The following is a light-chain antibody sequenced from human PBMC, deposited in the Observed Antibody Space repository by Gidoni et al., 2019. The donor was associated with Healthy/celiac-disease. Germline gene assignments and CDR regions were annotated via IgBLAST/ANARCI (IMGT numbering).Light chain of an antibody. J-gene: IGKJ2*01. CDR2: GAS. Sequence: EIVLTQSPGTLSLSPGERATLSCRASQSVSSSYLAWYQQNPGQALRLLIYGASSRATGIPDRFSGSGSGIDFTLTISRLEPEDFAVYYCQQYGSSPNTFGQGTKLEIK. V-gene: IGKV3-20*01. CDR3: QQYGSSPNT. CDR1: QSVSSSY.